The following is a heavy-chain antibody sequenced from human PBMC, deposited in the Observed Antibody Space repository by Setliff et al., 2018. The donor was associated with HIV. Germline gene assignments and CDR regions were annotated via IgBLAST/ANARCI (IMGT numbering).Heavy chain of an antibody. CDR1: GYSFTAYY. D-gene: IGHD1-26*01. CDR3: ARGRHSGTYEAFDI. J-gene: IGHJ3*02. V-gene: IGHV1-2*02. Sequence: ASVKVSCKASGYSFTAYYIHFVRQAPGQGLGWMGWIQTNSGGTKSAQKFQGRVTMTRDTSISTAYMELNSLTSDDTAVYYCARGRHSGTYEAFDIWGPGTMVTVSS. CDR2: IQTNSGGT.